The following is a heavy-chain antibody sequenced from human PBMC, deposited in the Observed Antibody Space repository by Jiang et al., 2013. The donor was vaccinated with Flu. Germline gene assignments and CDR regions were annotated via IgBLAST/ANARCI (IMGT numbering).Heavy chain of an antibody. Sequence: GAEVKKPGASVKVSCKVSGHTLTELSIHWVRQAPGKGLEWMGGFDSEDSGTLYPQGFHGRLTMSEDTSTDTAYMDLRGLRSEDTAVYYCASPQGEYSTGWYYPIFDYWGQGTLVTVSS. D-gene: IGHD6-19*01. CDR2: FDSEDSGT. CDR1: GHTLTELS. V-gene: IGHV1-24*01. J-gene: IGHJ4*02. CDR3: ASPQGEYSTGWYYPIFDY.